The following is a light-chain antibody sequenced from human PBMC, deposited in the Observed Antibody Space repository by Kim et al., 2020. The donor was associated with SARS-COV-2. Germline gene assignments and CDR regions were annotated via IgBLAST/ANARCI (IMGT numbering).Light chain of an antibody. Sequence: DIVLTQFPATLSLSPAERATLSCRASQSVSTYLAWYQHKPGQAPRLLIHDASNRATGIPPRFSGSGSGTDFTLTVTSLEPEDFAIYYCQQRSNWPPTFGGGTKVEI. V-gene: IGKV3-11*01. CDR2: DAS. CDR1: QSVSTY. CDR3: QQRSNWPPT. J-gene: IGKJ4*02.